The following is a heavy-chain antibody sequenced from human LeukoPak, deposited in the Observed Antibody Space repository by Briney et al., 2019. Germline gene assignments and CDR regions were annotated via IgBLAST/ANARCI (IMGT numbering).Heavy chain of an antibody. Sequence: GASVKVSCKASGYTFTSYGISWVRRAPGQGLEWMGWISAYNGNTNYAQKLQGRVTMTTDTSTSTAYMELRSLRSDDTAVYYCARPQYYYGSGSYSDAFDIWGQGTMVTVSS. CDR2: ISAYNGNT. V-gene: IGHV1-18*04. D-gene: IGHD3-10*01. J-gene: IGHJ3*02. CDR3: ARPQYYYGSGSYSDAFDI. CDR1: GYTFTSYG.